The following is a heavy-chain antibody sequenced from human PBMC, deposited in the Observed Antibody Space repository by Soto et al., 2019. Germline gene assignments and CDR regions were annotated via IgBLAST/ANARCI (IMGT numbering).Heavy chain of an antibody. V-gene: IGHV3-74*01. CDR3: ASEPPAAPVALDY. J-gene: IGHJ4*02. CDR2: INSDGSST. CDR1: GFTFSSYW. D-gene: IGHD6-19*01. Sequence: GGSVRLSCAASGFTFSSYWMHWVRQAPGKGLVWVSRINSDGSSTSYADSVKGRFTISRDNAKNTLYLQMNSLRAEDTAVYYCASEPPAAPVALDYWGQGTLVTVSS.